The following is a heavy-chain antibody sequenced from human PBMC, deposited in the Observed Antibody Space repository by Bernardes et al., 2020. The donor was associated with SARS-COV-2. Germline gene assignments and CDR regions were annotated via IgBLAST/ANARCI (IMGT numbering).Heavy chain of an antibody. CDR2: ISSSTSYI. CDR3: ARGAHHYYDSSGFMYSFDY. D-gene: IGHD3-22*01. CDR1: GFTFSSYS. J-gene: IGHJ4*02. V-gene: IGHV3-21*01. Sequence: GGCLRLSCAASGFTFSSYSMNWVRQAPGKGLEWVSSISSSTSYIYYADSVKGRFTISRDNAKNSLYLQMNSLRAEDTAVYYCARGAHHYYDSSGFMYSFDYWGQGTLVTVSS.